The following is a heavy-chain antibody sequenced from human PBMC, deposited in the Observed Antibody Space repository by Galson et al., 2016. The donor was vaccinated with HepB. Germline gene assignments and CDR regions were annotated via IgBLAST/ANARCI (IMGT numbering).Heavy chain of an antibody. CDR1: EYTFTSYD. Sequence: SVKVSCRASEYTFTSYDINWVRQATGQGLEWMGWMNPNSGNIGYAQKFQGRVTMTRNTSVNTAYMELFSLRSEDTAVYYCARGEYQQSYFYYYGMDVWGQGTTVTVSS. J-gene: IGHJ6*02. CDR2: MNPNSGNI. CDR3: ARGEYQQSYFYYYGMDV. V-gene: IGHV1-8*01. D-gene: IGHD2-2*01.